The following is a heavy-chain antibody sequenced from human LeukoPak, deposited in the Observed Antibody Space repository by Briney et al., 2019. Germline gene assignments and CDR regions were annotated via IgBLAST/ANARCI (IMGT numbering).Heavy chain of an antibody. Sequence: VSVKVSCKASGYTFIDYSLHWVRQAPGQGLQWMGWISPNGGGTNYAQEFQGRVTMTRDTSINTAYMELSGLRSDDTAVYYCARKINYRGYLYWGQGTLVIVAS. V-gene: IGHV1-2*02. CDR1: GYTFIDYS. D-gene: IGHD2-2*03. J-gene: IGHJ4*02. CDR3: ARKINYRGYLY. CDR2: ISPNGGGT.